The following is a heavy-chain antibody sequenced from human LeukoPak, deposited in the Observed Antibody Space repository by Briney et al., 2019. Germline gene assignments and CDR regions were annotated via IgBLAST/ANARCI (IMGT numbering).Heavy chain of an antibody. CDR3: ARDGSQQLADAFDI. CDR1: GGSISSYY. V-gene: IGHV4-59*01. Sequence: SETLSLTCTVSGGSISSYYWSWIRQPPGKGLEWIGYIYYSGSTNYNPSLKSRVTISVDTSKNQFSLKLSSVTAADTAVYYCARDGSQQLADAFDIWGQGTMVTVSS. CDR2: IYYSGST. J-gene: IGHJ3*02. D-gene: IGHD6-13*01.